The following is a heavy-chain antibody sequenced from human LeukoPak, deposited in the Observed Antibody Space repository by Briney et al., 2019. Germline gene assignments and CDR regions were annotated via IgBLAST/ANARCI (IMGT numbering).Heavy chain of an antibody. CDR2: IYSGGTT. J-gene: IGHJ3*02. V-gene: IGHV3-53*01. CDR1: GFTVSNNY. D-gene: IGHD1-26*01. Sequence: GGSLRLSCAASGFTVSNNYMSWVRQAPGKGLDWVSVIYSGGTTYYADSVKGRFTISRDNSKNTLYLQMNSLRAEDTAVYYCASDSELVGEIAFDIWGQGTMVTVSS. CDR3: ASDSELVGEIAFDI.